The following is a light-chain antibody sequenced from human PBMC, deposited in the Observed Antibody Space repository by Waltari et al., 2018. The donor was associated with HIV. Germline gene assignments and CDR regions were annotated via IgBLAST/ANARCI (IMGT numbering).Light chain of an antibody. CDR1: SGHIGTNS. Sequence: NYMLTQPHSVSESPGKTVTISCTGSSGHIGTNSVPWYQQRPGSAPTTVIYEDNRRPSGVPDRFSGSIDSSSNSASLTISGLKTEDEADYYCQSYDSTNHVVFGGGTKLTVL. V-gene: IGLV6-57*02. CDR2: EDN. J-gene: IGLJ2*01. CDR3: QSYDSTNHVV.